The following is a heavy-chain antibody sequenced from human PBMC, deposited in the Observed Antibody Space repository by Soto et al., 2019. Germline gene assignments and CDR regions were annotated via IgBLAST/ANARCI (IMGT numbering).Heavy chain of an antibody. D-gene: IGHD3-3*01. CDR2: INPNSGGT. V-gene: IGHV1-2*02. Sequence: VASVKVSCKASGYTFTGYYMHWVRQAPGQGLEWMGWINPNSGGTNYAQKFQGRVTMTRDTSISTAYMELSRLRSDDTAVYYCARGGYLRFLEWPPRDYYYYYGMDVWGQGTTVTVSS. CDR1: GYTFTGYY. CDR3: ARGGYLRFLEWPPRDYYYYYGMDV. J-gene: IGHJ6*02.